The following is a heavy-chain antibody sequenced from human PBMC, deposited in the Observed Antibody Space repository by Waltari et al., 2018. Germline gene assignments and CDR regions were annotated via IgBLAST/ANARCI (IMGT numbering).Heavy chain of an antibody. J-gene: IGHJ4*02. Sequence: QLQLQESGPGLVKPSETLSLTCTVSGGSISSSSYYWGWIRQPPGKGLEWIGSIYYSGSTYYNPSLKSRVTISVDTSKNQFSLKLSSVTAADTAVYYCARGYHYDFWSGYLYWGQGTLVTVSS. V-gene: IGHV4-39*01. D-gene: IGHD3-3*01. CDR2: IYYSGST. CDR3: ARGYHYDFWSGYLY. CDR1: GGSISSSSYY.